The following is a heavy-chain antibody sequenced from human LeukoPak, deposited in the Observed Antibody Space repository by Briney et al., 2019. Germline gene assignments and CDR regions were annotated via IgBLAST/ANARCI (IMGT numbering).Heavy chain of an antibody. D-gene: IGHD4-23*01. CDR1: GTSFSGYP. J-gene: IGHJ4*02. Sequence: PSGTLSLTCAVHGTSFSGYPWHWIRQLPGRGLEWIGEINDKGLTNYNPSLESPVTISVYTSKKQFSLKLSSVTAADTAVYYCARDPTTVVNIPYYFDFWGQGTLVTVSS. CDR2: INDKGLT. V-gene: IGHV4-34*01. CDR3: ARDPTTVVNIPYYFDF.